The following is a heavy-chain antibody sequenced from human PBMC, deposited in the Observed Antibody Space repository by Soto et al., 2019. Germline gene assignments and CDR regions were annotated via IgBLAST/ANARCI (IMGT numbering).Heavy chain of an antibody. Sequence: GESQKISCKGSGYSFAGYWITWVRQKPGKGLEWMGRIDPSDSQTYYSPSFRGHVTISVTKSITTVFLQWSSLRASDTAMYYCARQIYDSDNGPNFQYYFDSWGQGTPVTVSS. CDR3: ARQIYDSDNGPNFQYYFDS. J-gene: IGHJ4*02. CDR1: GYSFAGYW. V-gene: IGHV5-10-1*01. CDR2: IDPSDSQT. D-gene: IGHD3-22*01.